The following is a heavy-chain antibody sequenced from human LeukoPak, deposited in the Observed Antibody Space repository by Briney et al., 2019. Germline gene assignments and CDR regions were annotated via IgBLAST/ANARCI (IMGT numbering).Heavy chain of an antibody. CDR2: IYYSGST. D-gene: IGHD3-22*01. V-gene: IGHV4-39*01. Sequence: SETLSLTCTVSGGSISSSSYYWGWIRQPPGKGLEWIGSIYYSGSTYYNPSLKSRVTISVDTSKNQFSLKLSSVTAADTAVYYCARRGPVALYYDNSRNWFDPWGQGTLVTVSS. CDR3: ARRGPVALYYDNSRNWFDP. CDR1: GGSISSSSYY. J-gene: IGHJ5*02.